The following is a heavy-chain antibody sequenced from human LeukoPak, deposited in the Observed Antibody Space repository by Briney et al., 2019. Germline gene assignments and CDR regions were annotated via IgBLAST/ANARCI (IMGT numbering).Heavy chain of an antibody. CDR3: ARGRSFDY. CDR2: IKQDGSEN. J-gene: IGHJ4*02. CDR1: GFTLSSYL. V-gene: IGHV3-7*01. Sequence: GGSLRLSCAASGFTLSSYLMSWVRQAPGEGREWVANIKQDGSENSYVDSVKGRFTISRDNAKNSLSLQMNSLRAEDTAVYYCARGRSFDYWGQGTLVTVSS.